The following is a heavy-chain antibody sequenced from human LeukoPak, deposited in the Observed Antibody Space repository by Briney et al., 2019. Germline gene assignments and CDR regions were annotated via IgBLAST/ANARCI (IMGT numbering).Heavy chain of an antibody. J-gene: IGHJ5*02. V-gene: IGHV1-8*03. Sequence: ASVKVSCKASGYTFTSYGINWVRQAPGQGLEWMGWMNPNSGNTGYAQKFQGRVTITRNTSISTAYMELSSLRSEDTAVYYCARDARGYCSGGSCYWFDPWGQGTLVTVSS. CDR2: MNPNSGNT. CDR1: GYTFTSYG. D-gene: IGHD2-15*01. CDR3: ARDARGYCSGGSCYWFDP.